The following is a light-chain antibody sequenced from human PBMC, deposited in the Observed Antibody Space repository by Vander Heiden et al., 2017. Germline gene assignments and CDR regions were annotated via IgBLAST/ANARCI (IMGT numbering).Light chain of an antibody. V-gene: IGKV1-39*01. CDR1: PSISSY. CDR2: AAS. CDR3: QQSYSTPS. J-gene: IGKJ3*01. Sequence: DIQMPQSPSSLSASVGDRVTITCRASPSISSYLNWYQQKPGKAPKLLIYAASRLKSGVPTRFSGSGARADFTPTISSLQAEDVATYCCQQSYSTPSFGPGTKVDIK.